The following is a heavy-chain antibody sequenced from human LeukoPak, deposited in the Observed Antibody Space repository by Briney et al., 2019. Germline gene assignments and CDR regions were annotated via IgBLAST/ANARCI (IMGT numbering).Heavy chain of an antibody. Sequence: PSETLSLACTVSGGSISSHYWSRIRQSPGKGLDWIGYIHYSGSTNYNPSLKSRVTISVDMSKKQFSLKLSSVTAADTAVYYCARLAGRQLLDYWGQGTLVTVSS. CDR3: ARLAGRQLLDY. CDR2: IHYSGST. V-gene: IGHV4-59*11. D-gene: IGHD2-2*01. CDR1: GGSISSHY. J-gene: IGHJ4*02.